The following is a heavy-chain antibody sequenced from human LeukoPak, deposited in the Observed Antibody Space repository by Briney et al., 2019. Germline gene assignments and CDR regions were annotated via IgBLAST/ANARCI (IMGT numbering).Heavy chain of an antibody. D-gene: IGHD4-17*01. J-gene: IGHJ3*02. Sequence: SVKVSCKASGGTFSSYAISWVRQAPGQGLEWMGGIIPIFGTANYAQKFQGRVTITADKSTSTAYMELSSLRSEDTAVYYCARTTVTTLLDAFDIWGQGTMVTVSS. CDR3: ARTTVTTLLDAFDI. V-gene: IGHV1-69*06. CDR2: IIPIFGTA. CDR1: GGTFSSYA.